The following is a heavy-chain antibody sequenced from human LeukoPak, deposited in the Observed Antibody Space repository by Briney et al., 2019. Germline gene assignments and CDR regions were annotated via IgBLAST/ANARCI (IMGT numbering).Heavy chain of an antibody. V-gene: IGHV1-2*02. Sequence: ASVKVSCKASGYTFSDYYIHWVRQAPGQGLEWMGWINPNSGGTNYAQKFQGRVTMTRDTSISTAYMELSRLRSDDTAVYYCARGIRYFDWLLLENYYFDYWGQGTLVTVSS. CDR2: INPNSGGT. D-gene: IGHD3-9*01. J-gene: IGHJ4*02. CDR3: ARGIRYFDWLLLENYYFDY. CDR1: GYTFSDYY.